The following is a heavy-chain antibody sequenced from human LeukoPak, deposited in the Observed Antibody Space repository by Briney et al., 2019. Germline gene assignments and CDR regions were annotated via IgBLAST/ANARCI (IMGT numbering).Heavy chain of an antibody. Sequence: TPSETLSLTCTVSGGSISSYYWSWIRQPAGKGLEWIGRIYTSGSTNYNPSLKSRVTMSVDTSKNQFSLKLSSVTAADTAVYYCARDWAVLWFGYGYYYYYMDVWGKGTTVTVSS. J-gene: IGHJ6*03. V-gene: IGHV4-4*07. CDR3: ARDWAVLWFGYGYYYYYMDV. CDR2: IYTSGST. D-gene: IGHD3-10*01. CDR1: GGSISSYY.